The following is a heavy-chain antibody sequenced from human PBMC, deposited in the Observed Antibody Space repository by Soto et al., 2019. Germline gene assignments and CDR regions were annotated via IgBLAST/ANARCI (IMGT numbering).Heavy chain of an antibody. V-gene: IGHV4-4*02. CDR1: GGSISSSNW. CDR3: ARLTECAVARKYYYYYGMDV. J-gene: IGHJ6*02. D-gene: IGHD6-19*01. CDR2: IYHSGST. Sequence: PSETLSLTCAVSGGSISSSNWWSWVRQPQGKGLEWIGEIYHSGSTNYNPSLKSRVTISVDKSKNQFSLKLSSVTAADTAVYYCARLTECAVARKYYYYYGMDVWGQGTTVTVSS.